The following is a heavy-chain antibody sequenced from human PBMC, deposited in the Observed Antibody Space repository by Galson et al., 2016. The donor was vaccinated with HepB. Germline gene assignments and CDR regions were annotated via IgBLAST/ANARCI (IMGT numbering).Heavy chain of an antibody. J-gene: IGHJ5*02. V-gene: IGHV1-3*01. D-gene: IGHD6-13*01. CDR1: GYTFSHYA. Sequence: SVKVSCKASGYTFSHYAMHWVRLAPGQRLEWMGWINAGKGDTEYSESFQGRVTITRDTSASTVYMELSSLTFEDTAVYYCARSGRPPDYVSSWYPLGWFDPWGQGTLVTVSS. CDR2: INAGKGDT. CDR3: ARSGRPPDYVSSWYPLGWFDP.